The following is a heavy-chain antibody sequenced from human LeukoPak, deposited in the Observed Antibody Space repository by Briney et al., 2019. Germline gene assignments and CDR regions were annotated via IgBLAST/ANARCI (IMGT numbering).Heavy chain of an antibody. CDR3: AGLSSYDILTGYYRPYYFHY. D-gene: IGHD3-9*01. CDR1: GGSINSGSYY. CDR2: IYYSGDT. J-gene: IGHJ4*02. Sequence: KPSETLSLTCTVSGGSINSGSYYWGWIRQPPEKGLEWIGTIYYSGDTSYNSSLKSRVTISVDTSKNQFSLKLNSVTAADTAVYYCAGLSSYDILTGYYRPYYFHYWGQGTLVTVSS. V-gene: IGHV4-39*01.